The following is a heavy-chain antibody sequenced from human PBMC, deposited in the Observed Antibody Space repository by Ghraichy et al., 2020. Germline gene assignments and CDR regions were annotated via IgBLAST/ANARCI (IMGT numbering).Heavy chain of an antibody. J-gene: IGHJ6*02. CDR2: IYYSGST. Sequence: SQTLSLTCTVSGGSISSYYWSWIRQPPGKGLEWIGYIYYSGSTNYNPSLKSRVTISVDTSKNQFSLKLSSVTAADTAVYYCARDTAMGPPYYYGMDVWGQGTTVTVSS. D-gene: IGHD5-18*01. V-gene: IGHV4-59*01. CDR1: GGSISSYY. CDR3: ARDTAMGPPYYYGMDV.